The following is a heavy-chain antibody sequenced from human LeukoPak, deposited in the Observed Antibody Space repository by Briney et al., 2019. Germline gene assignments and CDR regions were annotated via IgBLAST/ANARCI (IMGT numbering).Heavy chain of an antibody. CDR1: GYIFTDDY. CDR2: INPDSGFT. V-gene: IGHV1-2*02. D-gene: IGHD1-1*01. J-gene: IGHJ4*02. CDR3: APTPEAYTSNWNV. Sequence: GASVKVSCKASGYIFTDDYMHWVRQAPGQGLEWMGWINPDSGFTNYAQKFQGRVTMTRDTSISTAYVEVRSLRSDDTAVYYCAPTPEAYTSNWNVWGQGTLVTVSS.